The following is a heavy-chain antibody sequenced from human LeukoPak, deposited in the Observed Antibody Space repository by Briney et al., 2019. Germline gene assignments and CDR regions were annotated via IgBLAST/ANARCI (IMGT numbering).Heavy chain of an antibody. Sequence: PGGSLRLSCAASGFTFSSYAMSWVRQAPGKGLEWVAYVSSTGQTIYYADSAKGRFTISRDNAKNSLYLQMNSLRGADTALYYCMSAPILGYWGQGALVTVSS. CDR1: GFTFSSYA. CDR3: MSAPILGY. V-gene: IGHV3-48*03. J-gene: IGHJ4*02. CDR2: VSSTGQTI.